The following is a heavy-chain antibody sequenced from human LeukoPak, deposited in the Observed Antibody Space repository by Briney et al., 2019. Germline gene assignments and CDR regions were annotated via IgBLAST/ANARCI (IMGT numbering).Heavy chain of an antibody. D-gene: IGHD2-15*01. J-gene: IGHJ4*02. CDR1: GGSIFSYY. V-gene: IGHV4-59*08. CDR3: ARRRCSGGACYPYFFDY. Sequence: PSETLSLTCTVSGGSIFSYYWSWIRQPPGKGLEWMGYIYYSGSTNYNPSLKSRVTISIDTSKNQFSLKLSSVTAADTAVYYCARRRCSGGACYPYFFDYWGQGTLVTVSS. CDR2: IYYSGST.